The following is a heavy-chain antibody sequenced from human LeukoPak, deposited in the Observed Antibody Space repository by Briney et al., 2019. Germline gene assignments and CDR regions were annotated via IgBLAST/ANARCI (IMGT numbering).Heavy chain of an antibody. CDR2: IYTSGST. J-gene: IGHJ5*02. Sequence: SETLSLTCTVSGGSISSGSYYWSWIRQPAGKGLEWIGRIYTSGSTNYNPSLKSRVTISVDTSKNQFSLKLSSVTAAGTAVYYCASMYYYDSSGYYSWGQGTLVTVSS. V-gene: IGHV4-61*02. CDR1: GGSISSGSYY. D-gene: IGHD3-22*01. CDR3: ASMYYYDSSGYYS.